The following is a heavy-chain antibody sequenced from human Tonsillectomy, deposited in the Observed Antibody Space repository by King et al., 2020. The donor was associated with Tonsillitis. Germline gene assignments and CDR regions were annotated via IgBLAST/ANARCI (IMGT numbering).Heavy chain of an antibody. J-gene: IGHJ5*02. CDR1: GGSFSGYY. CDR2: INHSGST. Sequence: VQLQQWGAGLLKPSETLSLTCAVYGGSFSGYYWSWIRQPPGKGLEWIGDINHSGSTNYNPSLKSRVTISVDTTNNQLSLKMSSVTAADTAVYYCARYFGSYELDPWGQGTLVTVSS. V-gene: IGHV4-34*01. CDR3: ARYFGSYELDP. D-gene: IGHD2-21*01.